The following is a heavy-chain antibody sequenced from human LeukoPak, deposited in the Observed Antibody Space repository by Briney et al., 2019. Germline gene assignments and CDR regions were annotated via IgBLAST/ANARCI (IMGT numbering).Heavy chain of an antibody. J-gene: IGHJ4*02. D-gene: IGHD7-27*01. CDR1: GFIFSSYA. Sequence: GGSLRLSCAASGFIFSSYAMHWVRQAPGKGLEWVAVISYDGSNKYYADSVKGRFTISRDNSKNTLYLQMNSLRAEDTAVYYCAREDWGFDYWGQGTLVTVSS. CDR2: ISYDGSNK. CDR3: AREDWGFDY. V-gene: IGHV3-30-3*01.